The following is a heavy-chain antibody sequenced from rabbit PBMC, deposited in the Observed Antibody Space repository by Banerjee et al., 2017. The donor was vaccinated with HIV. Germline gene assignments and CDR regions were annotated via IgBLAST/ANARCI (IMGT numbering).Heavy chain of an antibody. CDR3: ARNPLCDNNACL. J-gene: IGHJ6*01. D-gene: IGHD2-1*01. V-gene: IGHV1S40*01. CDR1: GFSFSSSYY. CDR2: IDTGSGST. Sequence: QSLEESGGDLVKPGASLTLTCTASGFSFSSSYYMCWVRQAPGKGLEWIGCIDTGSGSTYYASWAKGRFTISKTSSTTVTLQMTSLTAADTATYFCARNPLCDNNACLWGPGTLVTV.